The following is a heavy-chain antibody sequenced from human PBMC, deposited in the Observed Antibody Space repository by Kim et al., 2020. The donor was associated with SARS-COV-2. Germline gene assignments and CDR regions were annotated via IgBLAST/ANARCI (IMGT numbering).Heavy chain of an antibody. V-gene: IGHV3-21*01. CDR3: TSRTGTTPNWFDP. CDR2: ITSSSSNT. D-gene: IGHD1-1*01. CDR1: GFTFSSYW. J-gene: IGHJ5*02. Sequence: GGSLRLSCAASGFTFSSYWMSWVRQAPGKGLEWVSSITSSSSNTYYADSVKGRFTVSRDNAQNSLYLQMNSLRAEDTAVYYCTSRTGTTPNWFDPWGQGTLVTVSS.